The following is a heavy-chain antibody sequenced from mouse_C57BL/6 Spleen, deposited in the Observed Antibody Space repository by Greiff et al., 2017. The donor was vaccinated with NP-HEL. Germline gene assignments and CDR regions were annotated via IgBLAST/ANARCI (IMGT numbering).Heavy chain of an antibody. CDR2: IDPSDSYT. CDR1: GYTFTSYW. J-gene: IGHJ1*03. Sequence: VQLQQPGAELVMPGASVKLSCKASGYTFTSYWMHWVKQRPGQGLEWIGEIDPSDSYTNYNQKFKGKSTLTVDKSSSTAYMQLSSLTSEDSAVYYCARGYGRRTHWYFDVWGTGTTVTVSS. V-gene: IGHV1-69*01. D-gene: IGHD1-1*01. CDR3: ARGYGRRTHWYFDV.